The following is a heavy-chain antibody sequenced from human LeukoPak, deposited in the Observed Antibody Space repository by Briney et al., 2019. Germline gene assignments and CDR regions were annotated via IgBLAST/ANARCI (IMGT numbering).Heavy chain of an antibody. J-gene: IGHJ4*02. D-gene: IGHD1-26*01. CDR1: GGSISSYY. Sequence: SETLSLTCTVSGGSISSYYWSWIRQPAGKGLEWIGYIYYSGSTNYNPSLKSRVTISVDTSKNQFSLKLSSVTAADTAVYYCASVQNSGSYLGGGWDYWGQGTLVTVSS. CDR2: IYYSGST. V-gene: IGHV4-59*08. CDR3: ASVQNSGSYLGGGWDY.